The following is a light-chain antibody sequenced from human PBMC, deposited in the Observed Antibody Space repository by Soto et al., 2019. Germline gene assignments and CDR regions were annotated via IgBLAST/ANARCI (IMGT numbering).Light chain of an antibody. CDR1: QGFSSY. CDR3: QQYNSYPLT. Sequence: IQLTQSPSSLSASVGDRVIITCRASQGFSSYLAWYQQEPGKAPKLLIYDASTLQSGFPSRFSGSGSGTDFTLTISSLQPEDFATYYCQQYNSYPLTFGGGTKV. J-gene: IGKJ4*01. CDR2: DAS. V-gene: IGKV1-9*01.